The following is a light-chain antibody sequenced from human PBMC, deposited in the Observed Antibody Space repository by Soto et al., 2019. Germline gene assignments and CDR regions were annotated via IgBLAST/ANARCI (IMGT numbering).Light chain of an antibody. J-gene: IGKJ2*01. CDR3: QQRYNWPPT. Sequence: EIVLSQSPAILSLSPGDRATLSCRASQTVSSFLAWYQQKPGQAPRLLIYDTSNRATGVPARFSASGSGTDFTLTISSLEPEDFAVYFCQQRYNWPPTFGQGIKLEIK. CDR2: DTS. CDR1: QTVSSF. V-gene: IGKV3-11*01.